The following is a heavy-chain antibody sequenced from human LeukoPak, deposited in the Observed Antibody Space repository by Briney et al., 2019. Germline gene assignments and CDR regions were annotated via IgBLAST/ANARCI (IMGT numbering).Heavy chain of an antibody. Sequence: PGRSLRLSCVGSGFAFHNYAMHWVRRPPGKGLEWVSAIDWNSDTKAYADSVKGRFTISRDRARNSLYLQMDSLRPEDTALYYCAKDTVGNGAYFYAMDVWGQGTSVTVSS. CDR3: AKDTVGNGAYFYAMDV. CDR1: GFAFHNYA. J-gene: IGHJ6*02. V-gene: IGHV3-9*01. CDR2: IDWNSDTK. D-gene: IGHD4-23*01.